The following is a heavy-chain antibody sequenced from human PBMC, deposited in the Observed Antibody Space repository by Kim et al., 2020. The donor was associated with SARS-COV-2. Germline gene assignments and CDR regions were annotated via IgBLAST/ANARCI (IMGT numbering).Heavy chain of an antibody. CDR3: ARVGWFGELGFIVYYFDY. Sequence: GGSLRLSCAASGFTFSSYSMNWVRQAPGKGLEWVSSISSSSSYIYYADSVKGRFTISRDNAKNSLYLQMNSLRAEGTAVYYCARVGWFGELGFIVYYFDYWGQGTLVTVSS. J-gene: IGHJ4*02. CDR1: GFTFSSYS. CDR2: ISSSSSYI. D-gene: IGHD3-10*01. V-gene: IGHV3-21*01.